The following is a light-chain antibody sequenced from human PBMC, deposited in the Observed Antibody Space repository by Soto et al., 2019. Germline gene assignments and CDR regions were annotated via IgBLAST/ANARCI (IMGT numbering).Light chain of an antibody. CDR1: QSVSSN. CDR2: GAS. Sequence: EIVMTQSPATLSVSPGERATLSCRASQSVSSNLAWYQQKPGQAPRLLIYGASTRATGIPARFSGSGSGTEFNLTISSLQSEDFAVYYCKQYNNWWPFGQGTKVEIK. J-gene: IGKJ1*01. CDR3: KQYNNWWP. V-gene: IGKV3-15*01.